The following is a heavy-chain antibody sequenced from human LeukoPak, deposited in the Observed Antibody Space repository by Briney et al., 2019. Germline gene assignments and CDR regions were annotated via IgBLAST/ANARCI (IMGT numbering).Heavy chain of an antibody. CDR3: VRDKGVGRTERFES. D-gene: IGHD1-26*01. CDR2: ILDTGIT. Sequence: GGSLRLSCAVSGFSVSDTFMTWVRQAPGKGLQRVSVILDTGITTYADSVKGRFSISRDNSKNTVYLQMNSLSVDDTAVYYCVRDKGVGRTERFESWGPGTLVTVSS. V-gene: IGHV3-53*01. J-gene: IGHJ4*02. CDR1: GFSVSDTF.